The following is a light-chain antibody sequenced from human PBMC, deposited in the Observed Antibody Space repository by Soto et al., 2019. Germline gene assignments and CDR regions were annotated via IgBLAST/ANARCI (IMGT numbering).Light chain of an antibody. CDR2: GAS. CDR1: QSVSNN. Sequence: ETVMTQYPVTLSVSPGERATLSCRASQSVSNNLAWYQQKPGQAPRLLIFGASTRPTGIPATFSGSGSGTEFTLTISSLQSEDFAVYYCQQYDNWPLTFGGGTKVEIK. J-gene: IGKJ4*01. CDR3: QQYDNWPLT. V-gene: IGKV3-15*01.